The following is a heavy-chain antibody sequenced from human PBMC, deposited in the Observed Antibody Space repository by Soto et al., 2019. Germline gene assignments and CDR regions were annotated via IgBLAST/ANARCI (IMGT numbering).Heavy chain of an antibody. CDR1: GYTFTSYD. Sequence: QVQLVQSGAEVKKPGASVKVSCKAAGYTFTSYDINWVRPATGQGLEWMGWMNPNSGNTGYAQKFQGRVTMTRNTSISTAYMKLSSLRSEDTAVYYCARARSSGWYVDYWGQGTLVTVSS. V-gene: IGHV1-8*01. CDR3: ARARSSGWYVDY. CDR2: MNPNSGNT. J-gene: IGHJ4*02. D-gene: IGHD6-19*01.